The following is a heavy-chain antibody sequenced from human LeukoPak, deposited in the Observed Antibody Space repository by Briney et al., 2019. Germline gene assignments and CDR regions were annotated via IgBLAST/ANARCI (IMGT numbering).Heavy chain of an antibody. V-gene: IGHV3-7*01. J-gene: IGHJ4*02. D-gene: IGHD1-1*01. Sequence: GGSLRLSCAASGFRFSEYWMSWVRQTPGKGLEWVANVNNDAKEKYYVDSVKGRFTVSRDNIRDTLFHQLNSLRAEDTAVYYCARSPSTGTADYWGQGTLVSVSS. CDR1: GFRFSEYW. CDR2: VNNDAKEK. CDR3: ARSPSTGTADY.